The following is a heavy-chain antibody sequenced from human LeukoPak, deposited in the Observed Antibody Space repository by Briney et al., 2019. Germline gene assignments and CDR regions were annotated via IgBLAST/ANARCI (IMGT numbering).Heavy chain of an antibody. CDR1: GGSISSSSYY. CDR2: IYYSGST. J-gene: IGHJ4*02. D-gene: IGHD5-18*01. Sequence: SETLSLTCTVSGGSISSSSYYWGWIRQPPGKGLEWIGSIYYSGSTYYNPSLKSRVTISVDASKNQFSLKLSSVTAADTAVYYCASWYSYGFTFDYWGQGTLVTVSS. V-gene: IGHV4-39*01. CDR3: ASWYSYGFTFDY.